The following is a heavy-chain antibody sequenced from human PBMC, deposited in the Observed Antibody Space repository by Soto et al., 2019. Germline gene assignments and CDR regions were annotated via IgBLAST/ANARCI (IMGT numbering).Heavy chain of an antibody. D-gene: IGHD6-13*01. Sequence: PSETLSLTCTVSGGSISSYYWSWIRQPPGKGLEWIGYIYYSGSTNYNPSLKSRVTISVDTSKNQFSLKLSSVTAADTAVYYCARRRGSSWYDYWGQGTLVTVSS. CDR1: GGSISSYY. V-gene: IGHV4-59*08. J-gene: IGHJ4*02. CDR3: ARRRGSSWYDY. CDR2: IYYSGST.